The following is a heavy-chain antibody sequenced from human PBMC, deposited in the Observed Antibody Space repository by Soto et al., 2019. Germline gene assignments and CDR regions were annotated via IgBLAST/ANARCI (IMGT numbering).Heavy chain of an antibody. CDR3: AQAAAEYYFDY. D-gene: IGHD6-13*01. V-gene: IGHV1-69*12. J-gene: IGHJ4*02. CDR1: GVTFSSYA. Sequence: QVQLVQSGAEVKKPGSSVKDSCKASGVTFSSYAIGWVRQAPGQGLEWMGGIIPIFGTANYAQKFQGRVTITADESTSTAYMELSSLRSEDTAVYYCAQAAAEYYFDYWGQGTLVTVSS. CDR2: IIPIFGTA.